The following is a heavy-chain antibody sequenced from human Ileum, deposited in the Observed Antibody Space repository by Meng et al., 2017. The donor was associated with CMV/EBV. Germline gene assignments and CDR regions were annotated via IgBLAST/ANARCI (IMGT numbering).Heavy chain of an antibody. CDR1: GGSINTYY. J-gene: IGHJ4*02. Sequence: SETLSLTCTVSGGSINTYYWSWFRQPPGKELEWIGHILYTGTTTYNPSLQSRVTISVDTSKNQFSLNLTSVTAADTATYYCARRNRGAVAYWGQGALVTVSS. D-gene: IGHD3-10*01. CDR2: ILYTGTT. CDR3: ARRNRGAVAY. V-gene: IGHV4-59*08.